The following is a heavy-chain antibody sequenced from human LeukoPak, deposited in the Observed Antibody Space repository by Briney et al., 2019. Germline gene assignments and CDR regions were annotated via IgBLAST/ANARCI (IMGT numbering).Heavy chain of an antibody. D-gene: IGHD3-22*01. Sequence: GGSLRLSCAASGFTFSSYAMSWVRQAPGKGLEGVSAISGSGGSTYYADSVKGRFTISRDNSKNTLYLQMNSLRAEDTAVYYCAKDPLYYYDSSGYFWGGAAFDIWGQGTMVTVSS. CDR3: AKDPLYYYDSSGYFWGGAAFDI. CDR1: GFTFSSYA. V-gene: IGHV3-23*01. J-gene: IGHJ3*02. CDR2: ISGSGGST.